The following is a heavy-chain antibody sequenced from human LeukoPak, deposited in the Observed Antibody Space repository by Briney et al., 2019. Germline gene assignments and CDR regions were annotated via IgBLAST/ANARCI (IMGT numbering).Heavy chain of an antibody. Sequence: PGGSLRLSCAASGFTFSNAWMGWVRQAPGKGLEWVGRIKSKTDGGTADYAAPVKGRFTISRDDSKNTLYLQMNSLKTEDTAVYYCTTEGATVTYDAFDIWGQGTMVTVSS. D-gene: IGHD4-17*01. CDR3: TTEGATVTYDAFDI. J-gene: IGHJ3*02. CDR2: IKSKTDGGTA. V-gene: IGHV3-15*01. CDR1: GFTFSNAW.